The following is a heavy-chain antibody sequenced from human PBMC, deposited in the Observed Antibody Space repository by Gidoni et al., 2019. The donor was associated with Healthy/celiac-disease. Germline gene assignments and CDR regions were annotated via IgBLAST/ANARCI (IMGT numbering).Heavy chain of an antibody. CDR1: GFTFSSYW. V-gene: IGHV3-7*03. D-gene: IGHD4-17*01. J-gene: IGHJ4*02. CDR3: ARSLYSTVVTVFDY. CDR2: IKQDGSEK. Sequence: EVQLVESGGGLVQPGGSLRLSCAASGFTFSSYWMSWVRQTPGKGLEWVANIKQDGSEKYYVDSVKGRFTISRDNAKNSLYLQMNSLRAEDTAVYYCARSLYSTVVTVFDYWGQGTLVTVSS.